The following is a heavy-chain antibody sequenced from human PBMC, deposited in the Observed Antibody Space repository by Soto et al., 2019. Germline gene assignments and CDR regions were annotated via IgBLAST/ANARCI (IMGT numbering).Heavy chain of an antibody. CDR1: GFTFSSYG. CDR2: IWYDGSNK. CDR3: ARDLEPTGGGAFDI. Sequence: GGSLRLSCAASGFTFSSYGMHWVRQAPGKGLEWVAVIWYDGSNKYYADSVKGRFTISRDNSKNTLYLQMNSLRAEDTAVYYCARDLEPTGGGAFDIWGQGTMVTVSS. D-gene: IGHD1-1*01. V-gene: IGHV3-33*01. J-gene: IGHJ3*02.